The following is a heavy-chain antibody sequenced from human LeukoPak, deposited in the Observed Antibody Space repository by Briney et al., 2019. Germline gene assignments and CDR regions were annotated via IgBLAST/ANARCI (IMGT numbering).Heavy chain of an antibody. CDR1: GFTFSSYS. J-gene: IGHJ4*03. Sequence: GGSLRLSCAASGFTFSSYSTNWVRQAPGKGLEWVSSISSSSSYIYYADSVKGRFTISRDNAKNSLYLQMNSLRAEDTAVYYCARDQGGYQFDYWGQGTTVTVSS. CDR3: ARDQGGYQFDY. CDR2: ISSSSSYI. D-gene: IGHD5-12*01. V-gene: IGHV3-21*01.